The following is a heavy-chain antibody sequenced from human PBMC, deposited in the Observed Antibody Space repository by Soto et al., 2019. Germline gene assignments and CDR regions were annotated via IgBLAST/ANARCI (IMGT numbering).Heavy chain of an antibody. J-gene: IGHJ6*02. D-gene: IGHD2-2*01. CDR1: GDSVTSDSYF. CDR2: SYYSGYYSGST. V-gene: IGHV4-61*01. Sequence: PSETLSLTCTVSGDSVTSDSYFWSWIRQPPGKGLEWIGNSYYSGYYSGSTNHNPSLKSRVTVSVDTSKNQFSLKLSSVTAADTAVYYCASRLYCSSTSCYWGGSYGMDVWGQGTTVTVSS. CDR3: ASRLYCSSTSCYWGGSYGMDV.